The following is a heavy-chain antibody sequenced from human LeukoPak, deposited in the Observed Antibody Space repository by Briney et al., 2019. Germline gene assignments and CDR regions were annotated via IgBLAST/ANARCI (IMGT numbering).Heavy chain of an antibody. J-gene: IGHJ4*02. CDR1: GFIFSNYG. Sequence: PGGSLRLSCAASGFIFSNYGMSWVRQAPGKGLEWVSSISFSSTHIYYADPIQGRFTISRDNAENSLYLQMNSLRAEDTAVYYCARARRSSTSCHDYWGQGTLVTVSS. CDR3: ARARRSSTSCHDY. D-gene: IGHD2-2*01. V-gene: IGHV3-21*06. CDR2: ISFSSTHI.